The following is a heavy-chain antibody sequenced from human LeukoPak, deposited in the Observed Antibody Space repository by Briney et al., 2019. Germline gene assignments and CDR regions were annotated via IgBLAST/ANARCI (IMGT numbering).Heavy chain of an antibody. CDR2: ISSSSSYI. Sequence: GGSLRLSCAASGFTFSSYSMNWVRQAPGKGLEWASSISSSSSYIYYADSVKGRFTISRDNAKNSLYLQMNSLRAEDTAVYYCARRHDYSNYPDYWGQGTLVTVSS. D-gene: IGHD4-11*01. CDR3: ARRHDYSNYPDY. CDR1: GFTFSSYS. V-gene: IGHV3-21*01. J-gene: IGHJ4*02.